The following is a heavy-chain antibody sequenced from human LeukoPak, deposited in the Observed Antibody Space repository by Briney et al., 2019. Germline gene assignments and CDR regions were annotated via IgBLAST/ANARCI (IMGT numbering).Heavy chain of an antibody. CDR2: IYHSGST. D-gene: IGHD6-6*01. CDR1: GGSISSGGYY. V-gene: IGHV4-30-2*01. CDR3: ARIIAARLRWFDP. J-gene: IGHJ5*02. Sequence: SQTLSLTCTVSGGSISSGGYYWRWIRQPPGKGLEWIGYIYHSGSTYYNPSLKSRVTISVDRSKNQFSLKLSSVTAADTAVYYCARIIAARLRWFDPWGQGTLVTVSS.